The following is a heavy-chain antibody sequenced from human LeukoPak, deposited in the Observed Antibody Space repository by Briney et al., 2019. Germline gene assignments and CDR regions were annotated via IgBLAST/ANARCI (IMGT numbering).Heavy chain of an antibody. J-gene: IGHJ6*03. D-gene: IGHD1-26*01. V-gene: IGHV3-30*02. CDR2: IRSDGSNI. Sequence: GGSLRLSCVASGLTFSSYGMHWVRQAPGKGLEWVAFIRSDGSNIYYADSVKGRFTISRDNAKNSLYLQMNSLRAEDTAVYYRARDRIVGATLYYMDVWGKGTTVTVSS. CDR1: GLTFSSYG. CDR3: ARDRIVGATLYYMDV.